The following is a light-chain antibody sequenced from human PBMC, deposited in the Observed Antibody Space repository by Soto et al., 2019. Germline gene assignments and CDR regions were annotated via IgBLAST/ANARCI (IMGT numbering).Light chain of an antibody. Sequence: QSALTQPASVSGSPGQSITISCTGTSSDVGSYNVVSWYQQHPGKAPKLLIYEVSKRPSGVSDSFSGSKSGNTASLTISGVQAEDEDDYHCCSYAGSSSAYVFGTGTKLTVL. J-gene: IGLJ1*01. CDR3: CSYAGSSSAYV. V-gene: IGLV2-23*02. CDR2: EVS. CDR1: SSDVGSYNV.